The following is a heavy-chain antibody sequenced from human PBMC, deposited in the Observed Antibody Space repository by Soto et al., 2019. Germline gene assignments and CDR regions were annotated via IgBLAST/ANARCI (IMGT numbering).Heavy chain of an antibody. CDR3: ARQVIAAAGTGYFQH. D-gene: IGHD6-13*01. J-gene: IGHJ1*01. CDR1: GGSISSSSYY. CDR2: IYYSGST. V-gene: IGHV4-39*01. Sequence: SETLSLTCSVSGGSISSSSYYWGWIRQPPGKELEWIGNIYYSGSTYYNPSLESRITVSVATSKNQFSLTLSSMTAADTAVYYCARQVIAAAGTGYFQHWGQGAPVTVSS.